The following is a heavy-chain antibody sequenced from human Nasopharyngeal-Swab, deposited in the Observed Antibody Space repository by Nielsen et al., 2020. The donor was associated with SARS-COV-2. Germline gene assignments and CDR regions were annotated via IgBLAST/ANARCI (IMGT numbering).Heavy chain of an antibody. CDR2: IRGDGSVK. D-gene: IGHD5-24*01. CDR3: VGQLIRLA. V-gene: IGHV3-7*05. Sequence: GEAMKISWASSGFAFSYYLMSLLRQAPGEGAEWVANIRGDGSVKDYGDSVKGRFTISRDSTKDSVYLQMNIQRAEDTGVYYCVGQLIRLAWGQGTTVTVSS. CDR1: GFAFSYYL. J-gene: IGHJ6*02.